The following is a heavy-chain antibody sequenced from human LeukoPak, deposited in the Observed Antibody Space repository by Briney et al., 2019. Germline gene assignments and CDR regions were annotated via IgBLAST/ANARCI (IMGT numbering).Heavy chain of an antibody. D-gene: IGHD1-26*01. V-gene: IGHV3-23*01. CDR3: AKDGVSFNKKWDWFDP. Sequence: GGSLRLSCAASGFTFSSYAMSWVRQAPGKGLEWVSAISSGGSTYYADSGKGRFTISGDNSKNTLYLQMNSMRAEDTAVYYCAKDGVSFNKKWDWFDPWGQGTLVTVSS. CDR2: ISSGGST. J-gene: IGHJ5*02. CDR1: GFTFSSYA.